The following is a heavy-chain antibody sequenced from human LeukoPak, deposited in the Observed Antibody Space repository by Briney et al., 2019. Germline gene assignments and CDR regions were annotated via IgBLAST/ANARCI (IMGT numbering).Heavy chain of an antibody. CDR2: ISSSSSYI. Sequence: GGSLRLSCAASGFTFSSYSMNWVRQAPGKGLEWVSSISSSSSYIYYADSAKGRFTISRDNAKNSLYLQMNSLRAEDTAVYYCARPSSYPHDAFDIWGQGTMVTVSS. CDR1: GFTFSSYS. D-gene: IGHD6-6*01. V-gene: IGHV3-21*01. J-gene: IGHJ3*02. CDR3: ARPSSYPHDAFDI.